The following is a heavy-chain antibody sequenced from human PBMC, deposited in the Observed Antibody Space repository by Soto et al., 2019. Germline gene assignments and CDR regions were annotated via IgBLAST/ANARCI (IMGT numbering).Heavy chain of an antibody. Sequence: NPSETLSLTCTVSGGSISSSSYYWGWIRQPPGKGLEWIGSIYYSGSTYYNPSLKSRVTISVDTSKNQFSLKLSSVTAADTAVYYCARRKVRVFNTFDPWGQGTLVTVSS. CDR3: ARRKVRVFNTFDP. D-gene: IGHD3-10*01. V-gene: IGHV4-39*01. CDR1: GGSISSSSYY. J-gene: IGHJ5*02. CDR2: IYYSGST.